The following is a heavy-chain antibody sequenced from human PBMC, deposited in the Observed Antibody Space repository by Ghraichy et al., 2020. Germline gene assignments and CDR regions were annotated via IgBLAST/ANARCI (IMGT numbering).Heavy chain of an antibody. V-gene: IGHV3-15*01. Sequence: LSLTCAASGFIFSNAWMSWVRQAPGKGLEWVGRIKSKTDGGTTDYAAPVKGRFTISRADSKNTLYLQMNSLKSEDTAVYYCTTDPEWELLSYYYGMDVWGQGTTVTVSS. CDR3: TTDPEWELLSYYYGMDV. CDR1: GFIFSNAW. D-gene: IGHD1-26*01. CDR2: IKSKTDGGTT. J-gene: IGHJ6*02.